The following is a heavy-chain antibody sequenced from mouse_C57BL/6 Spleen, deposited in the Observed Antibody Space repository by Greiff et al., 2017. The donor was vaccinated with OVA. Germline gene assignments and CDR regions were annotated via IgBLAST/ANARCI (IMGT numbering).Heavy chain of an antibody. CDR2: INYDGSST. Sequence: DVKLVESEGGLVQPGSSMKLSCTASGFTFSDYYMAWVRQVPEKGLEWVANINYDGSSTYYLDSLKSRFIISRDNAKNILYLQMSSLKSEDTATYYCARDGGLRYFDVWGTGTTVTVSS. CDR3: ARDGGLRYFDV. V-gene: IGHV5-16*01. D-gene: IGHD2-2*01. CDR1: GFTFSDYY. J-gene: IGHJ1*03.